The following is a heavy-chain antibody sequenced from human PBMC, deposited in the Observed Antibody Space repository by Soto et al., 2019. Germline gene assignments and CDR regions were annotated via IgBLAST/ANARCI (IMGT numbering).Heavy chain of an antibody. J-gene: IGHJ4*02. Sequence: SGPTLVNPTQTLTLTCTFSGFSLSTSGVGVGWIRQPPGKALEWLALIYWNDDKRYSPSLKSRLTITKDTSKNQVVLTMTNMDPVDTATYYCANGLIAGQDFDYWGQGTLVTVSS. V-gene: IGHV2-5*01. D-gene: IGHD6-13*01. CDR2: IYWNDDK. CDR1: GFSLSTSGVG. CDR3: ANGLIAGQDFDY.